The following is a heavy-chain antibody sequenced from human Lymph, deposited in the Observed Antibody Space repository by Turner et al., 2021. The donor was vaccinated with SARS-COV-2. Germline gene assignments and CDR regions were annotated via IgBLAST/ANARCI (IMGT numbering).Heavy chain of an antibody. CDR1: GSNFDDYA. V-gene: IGHV3-43*02. CDR2: ISGDGGGT. CDR3: AKDPGYCSGGSCYSRTYFDF. Sequence: EVQLVESGGGVVQPGGSLRLSCAASGSNFDDYAMHWVRQAPGKGLECVSLISGDGGGTYYADSVNGRFTISRDNSKNSLSLQMNSLRAEDTALYYCAKDPGYCSGGSCYSRTYFDFWGQGTLVTVSA. D-gene: IGHD2-15*01. J-gene: IGHJ4*02.